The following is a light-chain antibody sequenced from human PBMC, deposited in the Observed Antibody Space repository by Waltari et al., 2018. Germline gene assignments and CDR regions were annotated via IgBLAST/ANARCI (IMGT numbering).Light chain of an antibody. J-gene: IGLJ3*02. CDR1: SRDVGAYDY. CDR2: DVT. V-gene: IGLV2-14*03. CDR3: NSYTTTRTLV. Sequence: QSALTQPASVSGSPGPSITISCTGTSRDVGAYDYVPWYQQHPGKAPKLMIYDVTNRPSGVSDRFSGSKSGNTASLTISGLQAEDEADYYCNSYTTTRTLVFGGGTKVTVL.